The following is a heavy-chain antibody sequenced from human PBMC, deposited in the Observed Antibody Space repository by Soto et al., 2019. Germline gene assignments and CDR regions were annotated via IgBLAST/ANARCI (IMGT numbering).Heavy chain of an antibody. CDR2: IDPSDSYT. CDR1: GYSFTSYW. J-gene: IGHJ6*02. V-gene: IGHV5-10-1*01. D-gene: IGHD3-9*01. Sequence: RGESLKISCKGSGYSFTSYWISWVRQMPGKGLEWMGRIDPSDSYTNYSPSFQGHVTISADKSISTAYLQWSSLKASDTAMYYCARHVQTLTYYDILTGYSSDYYYGMDVWGQGTTVTVSS. CDR3: ARHVQTLTYYDILTGYSSDYYYGMDV.